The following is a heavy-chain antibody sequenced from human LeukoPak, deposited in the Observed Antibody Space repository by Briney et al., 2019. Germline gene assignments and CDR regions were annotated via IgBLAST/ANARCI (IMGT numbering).Heavy chain of an antibody. J-gene: IGHJ4*02. D-gene: IGHD2-15*01. V-gene: IGHV3-48*03. CDR3: AERICSGGSCYSDY. Sequence: GGSLRLSCAASGFTFSSYEMNWVRQAPGKGLEWVSYISSSGSTIYYADSVKGRFTVSRDNAKNSLYLQMNSLRAEDTAVYYCAERICSGGSCYSDYWGQGTLVTVSS. CDR1: GFTFSSYE. CDR2: ISSSGSTI.